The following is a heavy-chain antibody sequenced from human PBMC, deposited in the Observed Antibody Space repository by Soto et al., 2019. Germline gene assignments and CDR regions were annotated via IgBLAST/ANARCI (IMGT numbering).Heavy chain of an antibody. V-gene: IGHV1-46*01. D-gene: IGHD1-1*01. Sequence: ASVKVSWKTFGYIFIHNYIRCVRQPPGQGLEWMGIINPTSDKLDYQRKFQGRLTIPADTSTSTVYMELSSLTSEDTAIYYCARDNNRPLDYWGTGTLVTVSS. CDR1: GYIFIHNY. CDR2: INPTSDKL. J-gene: IGHJ4*02. CDR3: ARDNNRPLDY.